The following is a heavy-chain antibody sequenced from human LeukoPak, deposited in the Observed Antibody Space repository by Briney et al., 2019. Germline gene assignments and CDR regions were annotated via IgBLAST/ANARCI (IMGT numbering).Heavy chain of an antibody. V-gene: IGHV4-59*08. D-gene: IGHD6-13*01. J-gene: IGHJ3*02. CDR3: ARHGGSSWLDAFDI. CDR2: INYSGST. CDR1: GGSIRSYY. Sequence: SETLSLTCTVSGGSIRSYYWSWIRQPPGKGLQWIGYINYSGSTTYSPSLKSRVTISVDSSKNQYSLKLRSVTAADTAVYYCARHGGSSWLDAFDIWGQGTMVTVSS.